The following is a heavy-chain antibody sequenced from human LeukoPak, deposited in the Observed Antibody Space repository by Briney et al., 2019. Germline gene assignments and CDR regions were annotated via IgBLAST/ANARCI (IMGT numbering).Heavy chain of an antibody. V-gene: IGHV3-74*01. CDR3: ASDFTGRDDY. CDR1: GFTFSRYR. J-gene: IGHJ4*02. Sequence: GGSLRLSCAASGFTFSRYRMHWVRQAPGKGLVWVSRMNTDGSRIDYADSVKGRFTISRDNAKNTLYLQMNSLGAEDTAVYSCASDFTGRDDYWGQGTLVTVSS. D-gene: IGHD2-8*02. CDR2: MNTDGSRI.